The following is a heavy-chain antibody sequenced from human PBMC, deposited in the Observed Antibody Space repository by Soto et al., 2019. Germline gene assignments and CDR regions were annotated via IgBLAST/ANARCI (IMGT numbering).Heavy chain of an antibody. CDR3: ARVGIVLMVYAKRNWFDP. CDR1: GGSFSGYY. CDR2: INHSGST. D-gene: IGHD2-8*01. J-gene: IGHJ5*02. Sequence: ETLSLTCAVYGGSFSGYYWSWIRQPPGKGLEWIGEINHSGSTNYNPSLKSRVTISVDTSKNQFSLKLSSVTAADTAVYYCARVGIVLMVYAKRNWFDPWGQGTLVTVSS. V-gene: IGHV4-34*01.